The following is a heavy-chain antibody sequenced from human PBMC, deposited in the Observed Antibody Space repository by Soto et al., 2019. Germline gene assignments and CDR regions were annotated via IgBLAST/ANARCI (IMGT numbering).Heavy chain of an antibody. CDR3: ARDAANVYSNYPTSFDY. J-gene: IGHJ4*02. CDR2: ISSSSSTI. Sequence: EVQLVESGGGLVQPGGSLRLSCAASGFTFSSYSMNWVRQAPGKGLEWVSYISSSSSTIYYADSVKGRFTISRDNAKNSLYLQMNSLRAEDTAVYYCARDAANVYSNYPTSFDYWGQGTLVTVSS. D-gene: IGHD4-4*01. CDR1: GFTFSSYS. V-gene: IGHV3-48*01.